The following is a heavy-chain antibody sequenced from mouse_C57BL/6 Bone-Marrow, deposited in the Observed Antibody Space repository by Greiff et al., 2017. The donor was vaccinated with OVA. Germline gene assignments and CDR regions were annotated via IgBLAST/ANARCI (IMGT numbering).Heavy chain of an antibody. CDR2: INPSNGGT. V-gene: IGHV1-53*01. D-gene: IGHD2-5*01. CDR3: ARSGNYSNAFAY. J-gene: IGHJ3*01. CDR1: GYTFTSYW. Sequence: QVQLQQPGTELVKPGASVKLSCKASGYTFTSYWMHWVKQRPGQGLEWIGNINPSNGGTNYNEKFKSKATLTVDKSYSTAYMQLSSLTSEDSAVYYWARSGNYSNAFAYWGQGTLVTVSA.